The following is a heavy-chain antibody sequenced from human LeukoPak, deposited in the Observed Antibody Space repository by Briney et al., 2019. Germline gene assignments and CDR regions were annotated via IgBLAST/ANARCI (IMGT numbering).Heavy chain of an antibody. CDR2: IYSGGST. J-gene: IGHJ4*02. V-gene: IGHV3-66*02. Sequence: PGGSLRLSCAASGFTVSSNYMSWVRQAPGKGLEWVSVIYSGGSTYYADSVKGRFTIPRDNSKNTLYLQMNSLRAEDTAVYYCARDPASIWGFDYWGQGTLVTVSS. D-gene: IGHD6-6*01. CDR1: GFTVSSNY. CDR3: ARDPASIWGFDY.